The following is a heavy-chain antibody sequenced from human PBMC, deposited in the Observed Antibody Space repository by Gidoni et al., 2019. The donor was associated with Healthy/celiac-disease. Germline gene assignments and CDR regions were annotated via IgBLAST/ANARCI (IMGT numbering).Heavy chain of an antibody. Sequence: QVQLVQSGAEVKKPGASVKVSCKASGYTFTSYYMHWVRQDPGQGLEWMGIINLSGGSTGDSQKFQGRVTMTRDSSTRKGDMEMRSLRSEETAVYYYARDWLFRLLNQAGTLGYWGQGTLVTVSS. V-gene: IGHV1-46*03. J-gene: IGHJ4*02. CDR1: GYTFTSYY. D-gene: IGHD6-13*01. CDR2: INLSGGST. CDR3: ARDWLFRLLNQAGTLGY.